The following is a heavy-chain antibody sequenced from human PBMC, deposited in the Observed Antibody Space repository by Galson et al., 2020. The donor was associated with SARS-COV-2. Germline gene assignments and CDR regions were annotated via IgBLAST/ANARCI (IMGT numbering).Heavy chain of an antibody. D-gene: IGHD3-3*01. V-gene: IGHV3-21*01. J-gene: IGHJ3*01. Sequence: TGGSLRLYCAASGFTFSSYGMHWVRQAPGKGLEWVSFISRSSSYIYYADPVKGRFTISRDNAKNSLYRQMNSLRAEDTAVYYCARAQLRTNFGVVTEALDALELWGQGTMGTGSS. CDR3: ARAQLRTNFGVVTEALDALEL. CDR2: ISRSSSYI. CDR1: GFTFSSYG.